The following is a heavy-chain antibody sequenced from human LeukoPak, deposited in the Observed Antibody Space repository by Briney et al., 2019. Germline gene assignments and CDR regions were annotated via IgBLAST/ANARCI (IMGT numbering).Heavy chain of an antibody. CDR2: ISSGSSLI. J-gene: IGHJ6*03. CDR3: ARWPDAVATDYLLFYYMDV. Sequence: GGSLRLSCEASGFSFSAYSLNWVRQAPGKGLEWISSISSGSSLINYADSVKGRFTISRDNAKNALYLQMSSLRVEDTALYYCARWPDAVATDYLLFYYMDVWGVGTAVTVS. V-gene: IGHV3-48*01. D-gene: IGHD5-12*01. CDR1: GFSFSAYS.